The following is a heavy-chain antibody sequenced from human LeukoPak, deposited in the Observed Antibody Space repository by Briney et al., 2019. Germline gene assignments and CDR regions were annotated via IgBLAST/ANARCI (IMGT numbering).Heavy chain of an antibody. D-gene: IGHD6-13*01. CDR2: ISSSSSTI. Sequence: GGSLRLSCAASGFTFSSYSMNWVRQAPGKGLEWVSYISSSSSTIYYADSVKGRFTISRDNAKNSLYLQMNSLRAEDTAVYYCAREAAAGLDAFDIWGQGTMVTVSS. J-gene: IGHJ3*02. V-gene: IGHV3-48*04. CDR1: GFTFSSYS. CDR3: AREAAAGLDAFDI.